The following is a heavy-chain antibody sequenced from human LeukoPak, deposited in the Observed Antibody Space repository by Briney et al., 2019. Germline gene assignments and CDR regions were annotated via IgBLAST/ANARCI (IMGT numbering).Heavy chain of an antibody. CDR3: ARVPPDIVATIYYYYCYMDV. Sequence: ASVKVSCKASGGTFSSYAISWVRQAPGQGLEWMGRIIPIFGTANYAQKFQGRVTITTDESTSTAYMELRSLRSDDTAVYYCARVPPDIVATIYYYYCYMDVWGKGTTVTVSS. V-gene: IGHV1-69*05. J-gene: IGHJ6*03. CDR1: GGTFSSYA. D-gene: IGHD5-12*01. CDR2: IIPIFGTA.